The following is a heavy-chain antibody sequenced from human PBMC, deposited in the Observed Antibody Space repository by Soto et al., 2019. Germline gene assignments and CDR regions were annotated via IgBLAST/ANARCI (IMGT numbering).Heavy chain of an antibody. V-gene: IGHV1-46*01. CDR2: INPSGGST. D-gene: IGHD7-27*01. J-gene: IGHJ4*02. Sequence: QVQLVQSGAEVKKPGASVKVYCKASGYTFSSYYLNWVRQAPGQGLEWMGIINPSGGSTSYAQKFQGRVTMTRDTSTSTVYMELSSLRSEDTAVYHCARDAAGDWRFDYWGQGALVTVSS. CDR1: GYTFSSYY. CDR3: ARDAAGDWRFDY.